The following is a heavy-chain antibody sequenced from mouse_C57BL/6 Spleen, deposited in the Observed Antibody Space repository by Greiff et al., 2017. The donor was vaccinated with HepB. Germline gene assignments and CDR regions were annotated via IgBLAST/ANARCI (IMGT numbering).Heavy chain of an antibody. CDR2: IHPNSGST. J-gene: IGHJ2*01. CDR1: GYTFTSYW. CDR3: ARSYDGYCDY. V-gene: IGHV1-64*01. D-gene: IGHD2-3*01. Sequence: QVQLKQPGAELVKPGASVKLSCKASGYTFTSYWMHWVKQRPGQGLEWIGMIHPNSGSTNYNEKFKSKATLTVDKSSSTAYMQLSSLTSEDSAVYYCARSYDGYCDYWGQGTTLTVSS.